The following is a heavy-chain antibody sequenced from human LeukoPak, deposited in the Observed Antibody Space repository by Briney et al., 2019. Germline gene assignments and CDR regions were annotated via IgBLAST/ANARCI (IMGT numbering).Heavy chain of an antibody. J-gene: IGHJ4*02. Sequence: PGGSLRLSCAASGFTFDDYGMSWVRQAPGKGLEWVSGINWNGGSTGYADSVKGRFTISRDNAKNSLYLQMNSLRAEDTALYYCAREIWKYSGSYYRFFDYWGQGTLVTVSS. D-gene: IGHD1-26*01. CDR2: INWNGGST. V-gene: IGHV3-20*04. CDR1: GFTFDDYG. CDR3: AREIWKYSGSYYRFFDY.